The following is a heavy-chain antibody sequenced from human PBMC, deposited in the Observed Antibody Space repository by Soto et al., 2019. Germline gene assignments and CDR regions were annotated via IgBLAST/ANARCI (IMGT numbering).Heavy chain of an antibody. CDR2: VSYDGTTK. J-gene: IGHJ4*02. V-gene: IGHV3-30-3*01. CDR1: GFTFGRYA. D-gene: IGHD6-13*01. Sequence: QVQLVESGGGAVLPGTSLRLSCAASGFTFGRYAMHWVRQAPGKGLEWVAVVSYDGTTKFYADSVKGRFTISRDNSDNTLHLEMNSLRVDDTSLYYCARPGPSNSWQEAYFDYWGQGTPVTVSS. CDR3: ARPGPSNSWQEAYFDY.